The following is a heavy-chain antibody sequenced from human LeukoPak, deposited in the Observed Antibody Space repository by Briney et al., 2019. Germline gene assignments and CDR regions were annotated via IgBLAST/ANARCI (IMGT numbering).Heavy chain of an antibody. CDR3: ARGYLYYFDY. CDR1: GFTLSSSS. D-gene: IGHD3-16*02. Sequence: RGSLRLSCARSGFTLSSSSMDWGREALRGGLECVAYISGGGDTIYYADSVRGRFTISRDNAQNSVYLQMNSLRAEDTAVYYCARGYLYYFDYWGQGTLVTVSS. V-gene: IGHV3-48*01. J-gene: IGHJ4*02. CDR2: ISGGGDTI.